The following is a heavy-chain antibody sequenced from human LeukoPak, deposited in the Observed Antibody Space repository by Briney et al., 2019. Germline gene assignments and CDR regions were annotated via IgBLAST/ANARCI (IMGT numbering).Heavy chain of an antibody. CDR3: TTGRFADLDI. CDR1: GFTFSNAW. D-gene: IGHD3-16*01. J-gene: IGHJ3*02. Sequence: GGSLRLSCAASGFTFSNAWMSWVRQAPGKGLEWVGRTKSKTDGGTTDYAAPVKGRFTISRDDSKNTLYLQMNSLKTEDTAVYYCTTGRFADLDIWGQGTMVTVSS. V-gene: IGHV3-15*01. CDR2: TKSKTDGGTT.